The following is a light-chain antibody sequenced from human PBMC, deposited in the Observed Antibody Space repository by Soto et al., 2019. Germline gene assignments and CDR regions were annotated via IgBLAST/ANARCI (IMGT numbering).Light chain of an antibody. CDR3: QSSDSRLSGSDV. Sequence: QSVLTQPPSVSGAPGQRVTISCTGSSSNIGAGYDVNWYQQLPGTAPKLLIFGDSNRPSGVPDRFSGSKSGTSASLAITGLQAADEADYYCQSSDSRLSGSDVFGTGTKLTV. J-gene: IGLJ1*01. V-gene: IGLV1-40*01. CDR2: GDS. CDR1: SSNIGAGYD.